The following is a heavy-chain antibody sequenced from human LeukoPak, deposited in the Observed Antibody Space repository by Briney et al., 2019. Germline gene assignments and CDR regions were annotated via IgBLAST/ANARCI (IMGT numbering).Heavy chain of an antibody. CDR1: GGSISSGSYY. CDR3: ARCDCSGGSCYPDY. CDR2: IYTSGST. Sequence: SETLSLTCTVSGGSISSGSYYWSWIRQPAGKGLEWIGRIYTSGSTNYNPSLKSRVTISVDTSKNQFSLKLSSVTAADTAVYYCARCDCSGGSCYPDYWGQGTLVTVSS. D-gene: IGHD2-15*01. V-gene: IGHV4-61*02. J-gene: IGHJ4*02.